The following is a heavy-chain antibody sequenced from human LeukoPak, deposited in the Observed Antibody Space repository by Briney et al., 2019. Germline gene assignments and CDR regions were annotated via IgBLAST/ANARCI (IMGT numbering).Heavy chain of an antibody. CDR1: GFTFSSYA. CDR2: ISSSSSYI. CDR3: ARVWFGELSSRHGHYYMDV. Sequence: GGSLRLSCAASGFTFSSYAMHWVRQAPGKGLEWVSSISSSSSYIYYADSVKGRFTISRDNAKNSLYLQMNSLRAEDTAVYYCARVWFGELSSRHGHYYMDVWGKGTTVTVSS. V-gene: IGHV3-21*01. D-gene: IGHD3-10*01. J-gene: IGHJ6*03.